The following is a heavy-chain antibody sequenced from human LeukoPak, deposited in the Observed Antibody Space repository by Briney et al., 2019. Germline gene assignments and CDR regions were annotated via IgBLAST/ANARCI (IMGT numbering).Heavy chain of an antibody. V-gene: IGHV3-48*03. CDR3: ARLRWNDFRKTNWFDP. CDR1: GFTFSSYE. J-gene: IGHJ5*02. D-gene: IGHD1-1*01. CDR2: ISSSGSTI. Sequence: GGSLRLSCAASGFTFSSYEKNWVRQAPGKGLEWVSYISSSGSTIYYADSVKGRFTISRDNAKNSLYLQMNSLRAEDTAVYYCARLRWNDFRKTNWFDPWGQGTLVTVSS.